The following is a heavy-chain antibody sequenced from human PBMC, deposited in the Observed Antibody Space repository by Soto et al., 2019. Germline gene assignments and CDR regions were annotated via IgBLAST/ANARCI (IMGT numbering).Heavy chain of an antibody. D-gene: IGHD1-26*01. CDR1: GGTFSSYS. Sequence: QVQLVQSGAEVKKPGSSVKVSCKASGGTFSSYSINWVRQAPGQGLEWMGEIIPIFGTANYAQKFQGRVTITADESTSTADMELSSLISEDTAVYYCARDGGRHSGGIDYWGQGTLVTVSS. V-gene: IGHV1-69*01. CDR3: ARDGGRHSGGIDY. J-gene: IGHJ4*02. CDR2: IIPIFGTA.